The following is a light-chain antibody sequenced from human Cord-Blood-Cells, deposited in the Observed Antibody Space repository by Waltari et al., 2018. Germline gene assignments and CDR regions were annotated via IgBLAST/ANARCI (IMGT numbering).Light chain of an antibody. CDR1: VLAKNT. Sequence: SSDLTQPSSVSVSPAQKARIPCSGDVLAKNTARWFQNKPGQAPVLVIYKDSERPSGIPERFSCSSSGTTVTLTISGAQVEDEADYYCYSAADNNYVFGTGTKVTVL. J-gene: IGLJ1*01. CDR2: KDS. V-gene: IGLV3-27*01. CDR3: YSAADNNYV.